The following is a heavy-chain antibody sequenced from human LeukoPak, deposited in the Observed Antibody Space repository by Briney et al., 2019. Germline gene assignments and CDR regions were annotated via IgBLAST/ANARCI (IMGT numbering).Heavy chain of an antibody. CDR2: ISSSSSYI. D-gene: IGHD6-13*01. CDR1: GFTFSSYS. CDR3: ARRGRSIAAAGTFDY. V-gene: IGHV3-21*01. J-gene: IGHJ4*02. Sequence: GGSLRLSCAASGFTFSSYSMNWVRQAPGKGLEWVSSISSSSSYIYYADSVKGRFTISRDNAKNSLYLQMNSLRAEDTAVYYCARRGRSIAAAGTFDYWGQGTLVTVSS.